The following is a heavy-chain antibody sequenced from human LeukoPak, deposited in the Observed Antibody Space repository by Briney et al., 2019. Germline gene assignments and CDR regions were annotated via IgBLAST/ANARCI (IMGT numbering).Heavy chain of an antibody. Sequence: GGSLRLSCSASGFSFTSYAMNWVRQAPGKGLEWVSSITTGSSYIYYADSVRGRFSVSRDNAKNSLYLEMNSLRAEDTAVYYCARVEATTSRSYYYYYMDVWGKGTTVTVSS. CDR1: GFSFTSYA. CDR2: ITTGSSYI. J-gene: IGHJ6*03. D-gene: IGHD1-1*01. CDR3: ARVEATTSRSYYYYYMDV. V-gene: IGHV3-21*06.